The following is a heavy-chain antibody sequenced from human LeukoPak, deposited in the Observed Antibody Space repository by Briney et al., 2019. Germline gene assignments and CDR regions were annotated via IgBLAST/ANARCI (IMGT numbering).Heavy chain of an antibody. Sequence: PGGSLRLSRAASGFTFSSYVLHWVRQAPAKGLAWVAFIRYDGSNKYYADSVKGRFTISRDNSKNTLYLQMNSLRAEDTAVYYCAKVWADIVVVPAALDFDYWGQGTLVTVSS. CDR1: GFTFSSYV. CDR2: IRYDGSNK. V-gene: IGHV3-30*02. D-gene: IGHD2-2*01. J-gene: IGHJ4*02. CDR3: AKVWADIVVVPAALDFDY.